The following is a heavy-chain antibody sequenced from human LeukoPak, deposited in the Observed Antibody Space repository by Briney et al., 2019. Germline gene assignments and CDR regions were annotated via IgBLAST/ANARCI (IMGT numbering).Heavy chain of an antibody. CDR1: GYTFTSYY. CDR2: INPSGGST. V-gene: IGHV1-46*03. CDR3: VTRYYYYYGMDV. J-gene: IGHJ6*02. Sequence: ASVKVSCKASGYTFTSYYMHWVRQAPGQGLEWMGIINPSGGSTSYAQKFQGRVTMTRDTSTSTVYMELSSLRSEDTAVYYCVTRYYYYYGMDVWGQGTTVTVSS.